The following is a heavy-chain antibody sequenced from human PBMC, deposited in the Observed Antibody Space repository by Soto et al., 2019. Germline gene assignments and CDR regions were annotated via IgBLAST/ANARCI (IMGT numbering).Heavy chain of an antibody. CDR1: GFTFGNYA. CDR2: ISWNSNTI. V-gene: IGHV3-9*01. J-gene: IGHJ4*02. Sequence: PGGSLRVSCAASGFTFGNYAMHWVRQARGKGLEWVSGISWNSNTIAYADAVKGRCTISRDNAKKSPYLQMNSMRAEDTAFYYCAKDTGKNWGQGTQVTVSS. CDR3: AKDTGKN.